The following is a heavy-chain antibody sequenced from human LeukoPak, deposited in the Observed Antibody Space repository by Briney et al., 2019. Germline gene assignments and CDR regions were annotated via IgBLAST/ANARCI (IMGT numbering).Heavy chain of an antibody. CDR2: ISGSGSGGST. CDR3: PRNSGWYGIS. CDR1: GFMFSSCG. J-gene: IGHJ4*02. D-gene: IGHD6-19*01. V-gene: IGHV3-23*01. Sequence: PGGSLRLACAASGFMFSSCGMTGGRQAPGKGLEWGSAISGSGSGGSTYYADSVKGRFTISRDNSKNTLYLQMNSLRVEATAVYYCPRNSGWYGISWRQGTLVTVSS.